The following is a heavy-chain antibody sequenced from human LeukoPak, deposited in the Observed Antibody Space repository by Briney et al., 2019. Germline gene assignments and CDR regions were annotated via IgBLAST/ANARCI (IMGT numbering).Heavy chain of an antibody. J-gene: IGHJ6*02. V-gene: IGHV1-46*01. CDR2: INPSAGST. CDR1: GYTFTNYY. CDR3: ARVMLPYCGGDCHGLDV. D-gene: IGHD2-21*02. Sequence: ASMKVSCKASGYTFTNYYMHWVRQAPGQGLEWMGIINPSAGSTSYAQKFQARVTMTWDTSTSTVYMDLSSLRSEDTAVYYCARVMLPYCGGDCHGLDVWGQGTTVTVSS.